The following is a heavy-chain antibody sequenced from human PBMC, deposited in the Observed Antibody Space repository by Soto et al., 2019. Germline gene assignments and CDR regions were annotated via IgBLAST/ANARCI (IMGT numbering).Heavy chain of an antibody. D-gene: IGHD3-10*01. CDR2: INAGNGNT. J-gene: IGHJ6*03. CDR1: GYTFTSYA. CDR3: ARDRAVLLWFGESYYYMDV. V-gene: IGHV1-3*01. Sequence: QVQLVQSGAEVKKPGASVKVSCKASGYTFTSYAMRWVRQAPGQRLEWMGWINAGNGNTKYSQKFQGRVTITRDTSASTAYMELSSLRSEDTAVYYCARDRAVLLWFGESYYYMDVWGKGTTVTVSS.